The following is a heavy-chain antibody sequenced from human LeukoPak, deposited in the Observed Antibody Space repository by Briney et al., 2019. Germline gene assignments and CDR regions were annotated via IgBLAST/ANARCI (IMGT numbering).Heavy chain of an antibody. J-gene: IGHJ4*02. CDR3: AVTIRAAAGTTAFDY. D-gene: IGHD6-13*01. CDR1: GYTFTSYY. Sequence: ASVKVSCKASGYTFTSYYMHWVRQAPGQGLEWMGIINPSGGSTSYAQKLQGRVTMTRDTSTSTAYMELSSLRSEDTAVYYCAVTIRAAAGTTAFDYWGQGTLVTVSS. CDR2: INPSGGST. V-gene: IGHV1-46*01.